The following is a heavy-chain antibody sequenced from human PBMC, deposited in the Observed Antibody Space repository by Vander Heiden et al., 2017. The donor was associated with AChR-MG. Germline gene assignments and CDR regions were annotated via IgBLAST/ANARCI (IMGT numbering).Heavy chain of an antibody. J-gene: IGHJ5*02. CDR2: ISYDGSNK. V-gene: IGHV3-30-3*01. CDR1: GFPFSSYS. CDR3: ARDPVYSGFGHPDRNWFDP. D-gene: IGHD2-8*01. Sequence: QVQLVESGGGVVQPGRSLRLSCAASGFPFSSYSLHWVRQAPGKGLEWVAVISYDGSNKYYADSVKGRFTISRDNSKNTLYLQMNSLRAEDTAVYYCARDPVYSGFGHPDRNWFDPWGQGTLVTVSS.